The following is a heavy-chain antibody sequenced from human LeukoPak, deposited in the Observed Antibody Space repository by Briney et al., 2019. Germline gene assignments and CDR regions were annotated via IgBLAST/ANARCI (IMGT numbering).Heavy chain of an antibody. V-gene: IGHV3-30*04. J-gene: IGHJ4*02. Sequence: GGSLRLSCAASGFTFSSYAMHWVRQAPGKGLEWVAVISCDGSNKYYADSVKGRFTISRDNSKNTLYLQMNSLRAEDTAVYYCARDLNDYGDYSSLWGQGTLVTVSS. CDR1: GFTFSSYA. CDR2: ISCDGSNK. CDR3: ARDLNDYGDYSSL. D-gene: IGHD4-17*01.